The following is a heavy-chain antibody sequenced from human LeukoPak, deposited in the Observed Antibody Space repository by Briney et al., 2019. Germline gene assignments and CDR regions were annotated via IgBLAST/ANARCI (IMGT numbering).Heavy chain of an antibody. CDR3: ARGITMVRGVKHTYYYYYYMDV. Sequence: GASVKVSCKASGGTFSSYAISWVRQAPGQGLEWMGGIIPIFGTANYAQKFQGRVTITADESTSTAYMELSSLRSEDTAVYYCARGITMVRGVKHTYYYYYYMDVWGKGTTVTISS. V-gene: IGHV1-69*13. D-gene: IGHD3-10*01. CDR1: GGTFSSYA. J-gene: IGHJ6*03. CDR2: IIPIFGTA.